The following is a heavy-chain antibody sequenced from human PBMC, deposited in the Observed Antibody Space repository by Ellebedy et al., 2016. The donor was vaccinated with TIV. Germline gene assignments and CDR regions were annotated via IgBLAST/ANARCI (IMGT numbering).Heavy chain of an antibody. CDR2: ISYDGSNK. Sequence: GGSLRLXXPASGFSFRSYAMHWVRQAPGKGLEWVAVISYDGSNKYYADSVKGRFTISRDNSKNTLYLQMNSLRAEDTAVYYCAREGSTARVTFDYWGQGTLVTVSS. CDR3: AREGSTARVTFDY. V-gene: IGHV3-30-3*01. D-gene: IGHD2-2*01. J-gene: IGHJ4*02. CDR1: GFSFRSYA.